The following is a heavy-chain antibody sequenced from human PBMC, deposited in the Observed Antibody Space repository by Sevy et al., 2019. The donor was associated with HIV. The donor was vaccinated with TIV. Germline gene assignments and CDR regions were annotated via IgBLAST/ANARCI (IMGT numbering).Heavy chain of an antibody. D-gene: IGHD2-2*01. Sequence: SETLSLTCTVSGGSVNNDYWSWIRQPPGKGLEWIGYISYSGSTIYNPSLRSRVTISEDTSRNQFSLRLSSVTAADTAVYYRACQMQYAGHFDYRGQGTLVTVSS. V-gene: IGHV4-59*02. CDR2: ISYSGST. CDR3: ACQMQYAGHFDY. J-gene: IGHJ4*02. CDR1: GGSVNNDY.